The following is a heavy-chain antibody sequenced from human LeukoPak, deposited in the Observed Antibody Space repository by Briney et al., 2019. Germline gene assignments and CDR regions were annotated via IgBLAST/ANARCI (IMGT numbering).Heavy chain of an antibody. CDR3: VREGPYCSTTSCYGGFDY. CDR1: GYTFTSHY. CDR2: LNLSDGTT. D-gene: IGHD2-2*01. Sequence: DSVTVSCKASGYTFTSHYMHWVRQAPGQGPEWMGILNLSDGTTVYAQKLQGRVTMTSHTSTSTVYVELRSLISEHTAMYYCVREGPYCSTTSCYGGFDYWGQGTLVTVSS. J-gene: IGHJ4*02. V-gene: IGHV1-46*04.